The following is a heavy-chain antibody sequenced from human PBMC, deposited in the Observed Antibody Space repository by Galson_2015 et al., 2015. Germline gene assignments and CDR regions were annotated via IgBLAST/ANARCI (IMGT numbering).Heavy chain of an antibody. Sequence: SVKVSCKASGGTFSSYTISWVRQAPGQGLEWMGWINAGNGNTKYSQKFQGRVTITRDTSASTAYMELSSLRSEDTAVYYCAKSITMIVVADYYYYYGMDVWGQGTTVTVSS. D-gene: IGHD3-22*01. CDR2: INAGNGNT. V-gene: IGHV1-3*01. CDR1: GGTFSSYT. CDR3: AKSITMIVVADYYYYYGMDV. J-gene: IGHJ6*02.